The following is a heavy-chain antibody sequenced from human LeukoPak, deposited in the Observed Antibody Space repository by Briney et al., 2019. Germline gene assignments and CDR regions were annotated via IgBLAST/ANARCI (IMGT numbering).Heavy chain of an antibody. D-gene: IGHD1-26*01. V-gene: IGHV3-48*01. CDR3: ARDDSGSSVAFDI. CDR1: GFTFSSYS. Sequence: GGSLRLSCAASGFTFSSYSMNWVRQAPGKGLQWVSYISFSSSTIYYADSVKGRFTISRDNAKNSLYLQKNSLRAEDTAVYYCARDDSGSSVAFDIWGQGTLVTVSS. CDR2: ISFSSSTI. J-gene: IGHJ3*02.